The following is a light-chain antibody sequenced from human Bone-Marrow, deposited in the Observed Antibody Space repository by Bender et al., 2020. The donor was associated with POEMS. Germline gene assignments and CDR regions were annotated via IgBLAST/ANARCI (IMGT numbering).Light chain of an antibody. CDR1: SSDVGGYDY. V-gene: IGLV2-8*01. Sequence: QSALTQPPSASGSPGQSVTISCTGTSSDVGGYDYVSWYQQHPGKAPKLMIYEVSKRPSGVPDRFSGSKSGNTASLTVSGLQAEDEAEYYCSSYTSSSTQVFGTGTKVTVL. CDR2: EVS. J-gene: IGLJ1*01. CDR3: SSYTSSSTQV.